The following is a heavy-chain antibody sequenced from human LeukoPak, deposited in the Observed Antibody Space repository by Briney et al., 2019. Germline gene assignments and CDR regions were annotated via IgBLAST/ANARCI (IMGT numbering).Heavy chain of an antibody. D-gene: IGHD2-15*01. CDR1: GGSISSGGYS. J-gene: IGHJ5*02. V-gene: IGHV4-30-2*01. CDR2: IYHSGST. Sequence: KPSQTLSLTCAVSGGSISSGGYSWSWIRQPPGRGLEWIGYIYHSGSTYYNPSLKSRVTISVDRSKNQFSLKLSSVTAADTAVYYCARLKWGYCSGGSCYNWFDPWGQGTLVTVSS. CDR3: ARLKWGYCSGGSCYNWFDP.